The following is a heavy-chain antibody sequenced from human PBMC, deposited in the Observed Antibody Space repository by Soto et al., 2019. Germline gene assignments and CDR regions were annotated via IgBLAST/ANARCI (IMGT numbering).Heavy chain of an antibody. CDR3: ARLVASETGYGMDV. CDR2: ISTSSSYI. Sequence: EVQLAESGGGLVKPGGSLRLSCVASGFTFSSHSMNWVRQAPGKGLQWVSSISTSSSYIFYADSVKGRFTISRDNAKNTVYLQMNSLRAEDTGVYYCARLVASETGYGMDVWGQGTTVTVSS. J-gene: IGHJ6*02. CDR1: GFTFSSHS. D-gene: IGHD3-9*01. V-gene: IGHV3-21*06.